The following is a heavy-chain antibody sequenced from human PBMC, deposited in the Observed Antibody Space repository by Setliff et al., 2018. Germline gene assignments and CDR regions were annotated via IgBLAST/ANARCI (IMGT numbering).Heavy chain of an antibody. CDR2: ISAFNSYT. CDR3: ARAGLAATGRKGVFDH. Sequence: GASVKVSCKTSGGTFSSFAVSWVRQAPGQGLECMGWISAFNSYTSYEQKFRGRVTMTTDTSTDTAYMELSGLTSDDTAVYYCARAGLAATGRKGVFDHWGQGTLVTVS. CDR1: GGTFSSFA. D-gene: IGHD6-13*01. V-gene: IGHV1-18*01. J-gene: IGHJ4*02.